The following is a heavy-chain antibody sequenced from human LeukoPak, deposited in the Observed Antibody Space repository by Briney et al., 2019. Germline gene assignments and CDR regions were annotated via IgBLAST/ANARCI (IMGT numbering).Heavy chain of an antibody. Sequence: SETLSLTCTVSGGSISSYYWSWIRQPPGKGLEWIGYIYYSESTNYNPSLKSRVTISVDTSKNQFSLKLSSVTAADTAVYYCARHKAEYYYDSSGYYIEYYFDYWGQGTLVTVSS. V-gene: IGHV4-59*08. CDR3: ARHKAEYYYDSSGYYIEYYFDY. J-gene: IGHJ4*02. CDR2: IYYSEST. CDR1: GGSISSYY. D-gene: IGHD3-22*01.